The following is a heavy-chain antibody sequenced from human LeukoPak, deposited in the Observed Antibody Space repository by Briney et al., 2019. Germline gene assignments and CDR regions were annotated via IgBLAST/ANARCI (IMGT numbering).Heavy chain of an antibody. CDR1: VYTFTRYY. CDR2: ISPSGAST. J-gene: IGHJ4*02. D-gene: IGHD1-1*01. Sequence: VASVKVSCKASVYTFTRYYMHWVRQAPGQGLEWMGIISPSGASTSYAQKFQGRVTMTRDTSTSTVHMELSSLRSEDTAVYYCTRGGYGGPRVAFDYWGQGTLVTVSP. V-gene: IGHV1-46*01. CDR3: TRGGYGGPRVAFDY.